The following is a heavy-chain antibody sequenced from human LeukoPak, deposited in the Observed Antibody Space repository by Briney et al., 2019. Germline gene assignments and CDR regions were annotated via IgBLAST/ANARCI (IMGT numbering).Heavy chain of an antibody. V-gene: IGHV1-46*01. D-gene: IGHD1-26*01. CDR2: INPSGSST. CDR1: GYSFTSYY. Sequence: ASVEVSCKASGYSFTSYYMHWVRQAPGQGLEWMGLINPSGSSTTYAQRFQGRVTMTGDISTSTDYMELTSLTSDDTAMYYCARDNSVGETAWWFDPWGQGTLVTVSS. J-gene: IGHJ5*02. CDR3: ARDNSVGETAWWFDP.